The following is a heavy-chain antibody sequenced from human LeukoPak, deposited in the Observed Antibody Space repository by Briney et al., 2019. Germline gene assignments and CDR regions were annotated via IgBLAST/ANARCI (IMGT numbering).Heavy chain of an antibody. J-gene: IGHJ4*02. CDR3: TTDAQGGPVDTAMAHRVDY. D-gene: IGHD5-18*01. CDR1: GFTFSSYG. Sequence: PGGSLRLSCAASGFTFSSYGMHWVRQAPGKGLEWVGRIKSKTDGGTTDYAAPVKGRFTISRDDSKNTLYLQMNSLKTEDTAVYYCTTDAQGGPVDTAMAHRVDYWGQGTLVTVSS. V-gene: IGHV3-15*01. CDR2: IKSKTDGGTT.